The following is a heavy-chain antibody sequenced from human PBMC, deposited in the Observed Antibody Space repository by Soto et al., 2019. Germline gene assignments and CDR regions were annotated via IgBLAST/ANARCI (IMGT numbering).Heavy chain of an antibody. CDR2: IIPIFGTT. Sequence: EASVKVSCKASGGTFSEYAITWVRQAPGQGLEWLGRIIPIFGTTDYAQKFQGRVTITADESTTTAYMELSSLRSDDTAVYYCAKDGGREGYFGNWFDPWGQGTLVTVSS. CDR3: AKDGGREGYFGNWFDP. V-gene: IGHV1-69*13. CDR1: GGTFSEYA. J-gene: IGHJ5*02. D-gene: IGHD2-15*01.